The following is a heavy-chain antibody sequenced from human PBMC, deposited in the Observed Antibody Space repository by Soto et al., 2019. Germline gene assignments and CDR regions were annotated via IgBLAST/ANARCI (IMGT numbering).Heavy chain of an antibody. V-gene: IGHV4-31*11. CDR3: ARKQLWPNNWFDP. CDR1: GVSISSGGYY. J-gene: IGHJ5*02. Sequence: PSETLSLTCAVSGVSISSGGYYWSWIRQHPEKGLEWIGNIHYSGSTDYNPSLKSRVTISVDTSKNQFSLKLRSVTAADTAVYYCARKQLWPNNWFDPWGQGTLVTVSS. D-gene: IGHD5-18*01. CDR2: IHYSGST.